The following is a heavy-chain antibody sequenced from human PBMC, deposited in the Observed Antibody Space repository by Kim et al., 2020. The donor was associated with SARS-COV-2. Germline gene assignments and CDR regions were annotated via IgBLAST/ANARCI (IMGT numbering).Heavy chain of an antibody. D-gene: IGHD1-26*01. Sequence: GGSLRLSCAASGFTFSNVWMSWVRQAPGKGLEWVGRIKSKFDGETPDYAAPGKCRFTIARNDTNNTLYLQMNRLTTEDTAVYYCTREIRWEQQSDFDYWGQGTLVTLSS. CDR1: GFTFSNVW. V-gene: IGHV3-15*01. CDR3: TREIRWEQQSDFDY. J-gene: IGHJ4*02. CDR2: IKSKFDGETP.